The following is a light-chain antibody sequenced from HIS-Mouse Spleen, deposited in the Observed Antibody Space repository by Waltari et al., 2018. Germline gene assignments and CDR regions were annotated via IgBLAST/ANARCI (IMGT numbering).Light chain of an antibody. CDR2: DVS. J-gene: IGLJ2*01. CDR1: SSDVGGYNY. Sequence: QSALTQPRSVSGSPGQAVTISCTGTSSDVGGYNYVSWYQQHPGKAPKLMSYDVSKRRSAVPDRFSGSKPGNTASLTISGLQAEDEADYYFCSYAGSYPVVFGGGTKLTVL. V-gene: IGLV2-11*01. CDR3: CSYAGSYPVV.